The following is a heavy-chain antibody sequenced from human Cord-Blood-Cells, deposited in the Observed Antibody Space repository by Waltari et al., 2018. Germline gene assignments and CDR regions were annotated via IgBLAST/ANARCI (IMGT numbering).Heavy chain of an antibody. D-gene: IGHD7-27*01. J-gene: IGHJ2*01. CDR2: IYYSGST. CDR3: ARDRAGEDRNWYFDL. V-gene: IGHV4-59*01. Sequence: QVQLQESGPGLVKPSETLSLTCTVSGGSISSYYWSWIRQPPVKGLEWIGYIYYSGSTNYNPSLKSRVTISVDTSKNQFSLKLSSVTAADTAVYYCARDRAGEDRNWYFDLWGRGTLVTVSS. CDR1: GGSISSYY.